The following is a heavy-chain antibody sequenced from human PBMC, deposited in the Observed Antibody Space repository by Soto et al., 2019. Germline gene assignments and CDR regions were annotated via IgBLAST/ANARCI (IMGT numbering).Heavy chain of an antibody. D-gene: IGHD1-1*01. CDR1: GFTFSSYS. J-gene: IGHJ4*02. CDR3: ARANEDWNFFDY. V-gene: IGHV3-21*01. CDR2: ISSSSSYI. Sequence: GGSLRLSFAASGFTFSSYSINWVRQAPGKGLEWVSSISSSSSYIYYAGSVKGRFTISRDNAKNSLYLQMNSLRAEDTAVYYCARANEDWNFFDYWGQGTLVTVSS.